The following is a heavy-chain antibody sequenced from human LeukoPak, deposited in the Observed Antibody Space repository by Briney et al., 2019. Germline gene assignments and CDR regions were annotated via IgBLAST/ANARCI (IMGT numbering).Heavy chain of an antibody. CDR1: GFTFSSYS. CDR2: ISSSSSYI. J-gene: IGHJ3*02. D-gene: IGHD3-22*01. V-gene: IGHV3-21*04. Sequence: PGGSLRLSCAASGFTFSSYSMNWVRQAPGKGLEWVSSISSSSSYIYYADSVKGRFTISRDNAKNSLYLQMNSLRAEDTAVYYCARAIMKPYYYDSSGYYPGAFDIWGQGTMVTVSS. CDR3: ARAIMKPYYYDSSGYYPGAFDI.